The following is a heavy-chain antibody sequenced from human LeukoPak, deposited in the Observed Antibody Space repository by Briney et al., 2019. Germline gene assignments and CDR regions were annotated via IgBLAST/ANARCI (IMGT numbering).Heavy chain of an antibody. V-gene: IGHV3-33*08. CDR1: GFTFSNYW. D-gene: IGHD1-26*01. Sequence: HPGGSLRLSCAASGFTFSNYWMNWVRQAPGKGLEWVAIIWHDGNIKYYADSVKGRFIVSRDNYKNTVFLQMNSLRGEDTAVYYCARVGSGSYFLDAFDIWGQGTMVSVSS. CDR3: ARVGSGSYFLDAFDI. J-gene: IGHJ3*02. CDR2: IWHDGNIK.